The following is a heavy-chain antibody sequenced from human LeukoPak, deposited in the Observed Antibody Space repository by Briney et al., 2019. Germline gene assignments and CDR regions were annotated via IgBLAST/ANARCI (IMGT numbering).Heavy chain of an antibody. CDR3: AKDGSGWYVLDC. Sequence: PGGSLRLSCAASGFTFSSYGMHWVRQAPGKGLEWVAVISYDGSNKYYADSVKGRFTISRDNSKNTLYLQMNSLRAEDTAVYYCAKDGSGWYVLDCWGQGTLVTVSS. CDR2: ISYDGSNK. CDR1: GFTFSSYG. D-gene: IGHD6-19*01. J-gene: IGHJ4*02. V-gene: IGHV3-30*18.